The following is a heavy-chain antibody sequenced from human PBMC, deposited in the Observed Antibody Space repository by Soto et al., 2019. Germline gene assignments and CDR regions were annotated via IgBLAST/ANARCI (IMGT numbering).Heavy chain of an antibody. CDR1: GFTFSSYG. Sequence: GGSLRLSCAASGFTFSSYGMHWVRQAPGKGLEWVAVIWYDGSNKYYADSVKGRFTISRDNSKNTLYLQMNSLRAEDTAVYYCARDRGPDLTHYYGSGSYTISRPDNWFDPWGQGTLVTVSS. CDR2: IWYDGSNK. CDR3: ARDRGPDLTHYYGSGSYTISRPDNWFDP. D-gene: IGHD3-10*01. V-gene: IGHV3-33*01. J-gene: IGHJ5*02.